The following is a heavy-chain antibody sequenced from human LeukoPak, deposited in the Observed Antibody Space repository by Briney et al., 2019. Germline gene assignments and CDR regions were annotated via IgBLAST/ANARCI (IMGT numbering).Heavy chain of an antibody. Sequence: PGGSLRLSCAASGFAFSSYAMSWVRQAPGKGLEWVGFIRSKAYGGTTEYAASVKGRFTISRDDSKSIAYLQMNSLKTEDTAVYYCTRDEEGYYYDSSGYYNTVYWGQGTLVTVSS. J-gene: IGHJ4*02. CDR2: IRSKAYGGTT. D-gene: IGHD3-22*01. CDR3: TRDEEGYYYDSSGYYNTVY. CDR1: GFAFSSYA. V-gene: IGHV3-49*04.